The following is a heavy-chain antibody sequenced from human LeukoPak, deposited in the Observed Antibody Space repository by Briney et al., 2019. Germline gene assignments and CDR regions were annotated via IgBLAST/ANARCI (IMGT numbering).Heavy chain of an antibody. CDR3: AGGRYYGLGSRPGYIEH. CDR1: VFSVNNNY. J-gene: IGHJ4*02. D-gene: IGHD3/OR15-3a*01. Sequence: GGSLRLSCAASVFSVNNNYMNWVRQATGKGLEWVSLMDNFGLKYYAASVEGRVTISRDSSTDTVYLQLNSLRAEDTAVYYCAGGRYYGLGSRPGYIEHWGQGTLVTVSS. CDR2: MDNFGLK. V-gene: IGHV3-53*01.